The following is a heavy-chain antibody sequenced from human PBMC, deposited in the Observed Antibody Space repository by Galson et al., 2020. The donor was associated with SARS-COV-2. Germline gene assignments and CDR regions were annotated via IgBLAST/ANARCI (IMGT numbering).Heavy chain of an antibody. CDR1: GYSFTGYY. CDR2: VDPNSGGT. V-gene: IGHV1-2*02. Sequence: ASVKVSCKASGYSFTGYYIHWVRQAPGQGLAWMGWVDPNSGGTSYAQKFQGRVTMTRDTAITTAYMDLSRLRSDDTAVYYCARAPSLFYGMDVWGQGTTVTVSS. CDR3: ARAPSLFYGMDV. J-gene: IGHJ6*02.